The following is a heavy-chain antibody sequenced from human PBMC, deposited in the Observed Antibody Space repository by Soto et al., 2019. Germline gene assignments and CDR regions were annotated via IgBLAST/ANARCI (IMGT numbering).Heavy chain of an antibody. J-gene: IGHJ6*02. Sequence: SVKVSCRASGGPFSSYAISWVRQAPGQGLEWMGVIIPIFGTANYAQKFPGRVTITAYNSTSTAYMELSSLRAEDTAVYYCAAYYYDSSGYYSAQGGCYCGMDVWGQGTTVTVSS. CDR1: GGPFSSYA. D-gene: IGHD3-22*01. V-gene: IGHV1-69*06. CDR3: AAYYYDSSGYYSAQGGCYCGMDV. CDR2: IIPIFGTA.